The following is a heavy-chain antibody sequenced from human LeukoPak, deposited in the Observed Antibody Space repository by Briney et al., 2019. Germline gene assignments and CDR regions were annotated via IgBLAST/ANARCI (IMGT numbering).Heavy chain of an antibody. D-gene: IGHD1-14*01. V-gene: IGHV3-72*01. CDR2: TRNKANSYTT. CDR1: GFTFSDHY. J-gene: IGHJ6*03. Sequence: GGSLRLSCAASGFTFSDHYMDWVRQAPGKVLEWVGRTRNKANSYTTEYAASVKGRFTISRDDSKNSLYLQMNSLKTEDTAVYYCARGAESYYYYYMDVWGKGTTVTISS. CDR3: ARGAESYYYYYMDV.